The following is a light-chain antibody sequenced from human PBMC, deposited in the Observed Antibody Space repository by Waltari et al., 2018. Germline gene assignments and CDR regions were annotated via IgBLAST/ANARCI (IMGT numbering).Light chain of an antibody. CDR1: QTILRSSTYGNA. CDR2: WAS. Sequence: DIVMTQSPDFLPVSLAERATITCSSSQTILRSSTYGNALAWCQQRPGQPPKLLIYWASSRDPGVPDRFSGSGSGTDFTLTISSLQAEDVAVYYCQQYYSLPYTFGPGTRLEIK. V-gene: IGKV4-1*01. J-gene: IGKJ2*01. CDR3: QQYYSLPYT.